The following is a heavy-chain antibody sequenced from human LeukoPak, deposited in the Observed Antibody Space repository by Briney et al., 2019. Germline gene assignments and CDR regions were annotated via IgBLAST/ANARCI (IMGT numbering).Heavy chain of an antibody. Sequence: QSGGSLRLSCAASGFTFSSYAMSWVRQAPGKGLEWVSAISGSGGSTYYADSVKGRFTISRDNSKNTLYLQMNSLRAEDTAVYYCARVGRKYWSRYYYYMDVWGKGTTVTVSS. CDR1: GFTFSSYA. J-gene: IGHJ6*03. D-gene: IGHD2/OR15-2a*01. V-gene: IGHV3-23*01. CDR3: ARVGRKYWSRYYYYMDV. CDR2: ISGSGGST.